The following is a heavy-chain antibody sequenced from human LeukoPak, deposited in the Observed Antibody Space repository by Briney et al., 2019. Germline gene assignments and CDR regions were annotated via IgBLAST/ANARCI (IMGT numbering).Heavy chain of an antibody. D-gene: IGHD3-9*01. CDR2: ISGSGGST. CDR1: GFTFSSYG. CDR3: ARDDLDYDILTGYRHFDY. V-gene: IGHV3-21*01. J-gene: IGHJ4*02. Sequence: GGTLRLSCAASGFTFSSYGMSWVRQAPGKGLEWVSAISGSGGSTYYADSVKGRFTISRDNAKNSLYLQMNSLRAEDTAVYYCARDDLDYDILTGYRHFDYWGQGTLVTVSS.